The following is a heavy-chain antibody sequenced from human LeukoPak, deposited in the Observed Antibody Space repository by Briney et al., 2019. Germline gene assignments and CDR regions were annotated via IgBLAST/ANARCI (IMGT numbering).Heavy chain of an antibody. CDR3: AKGVAVAGNY. V-gene: IGHV3-30*18. CDR1: GFTFSSYG. CDR2: ISYDGSNK. Sequence: PGRSLRLSCAASGFTFSSYGMHWVRQAPGKGLEWVAVISYDGSNKYYADSVKGRFTISRDNSKNTLYLQMNSLRAEDTAVYYCAKGVAVAGNYWGQGTLVTVSS. D-gene: IGHD6-19*01. J-gene: IGHJ4*02.